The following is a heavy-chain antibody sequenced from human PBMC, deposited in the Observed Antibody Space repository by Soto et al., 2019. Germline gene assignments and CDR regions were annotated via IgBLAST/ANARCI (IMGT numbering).Heavy chain of an antibody. D-gene: IGHD3-3*01. CDR2: ISWNSGSI. V-gene: IGHV3-9*01. CDR1: GFTFDDYA. Sequence: PGGSLRLSCAASGFTFDDYAMHWVRQAPGKGLEWVSGISWNSGSIGYADSVKGRFTISRDNAKNSLYLQMNSLRAEDTALYYCAKEFLEWSRNYYYMDVWGKGTTVTVSS. CDR3: AKEFLEWSRNYYYMDV. J-gene: IGHJ6*03.